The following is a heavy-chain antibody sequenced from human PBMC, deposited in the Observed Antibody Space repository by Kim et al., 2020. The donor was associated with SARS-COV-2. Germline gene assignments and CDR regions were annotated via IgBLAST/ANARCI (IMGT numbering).Heavy chain of an antibody. V-gene: IGHV3-30-3*01. CDR3: ARDFFYYDSSGYFYEGNYYYHAMDV. CDR1: GFSFSTYA. CDR2: ISYDGSNK. Sequence: GGSLRLPCAASGFSFSTYAMHWVRQAPGKGLEWVAVISYDGSNKYYADSVKGRFTISRDNSKNTLYLQMNSLRAEDTAVYYCARDFFYYDSSGYFYEGNYYYHAMDVWGQGTTVTVSS. J-gene: IGHJ6*02. D-gene: IGHD3-22*01.